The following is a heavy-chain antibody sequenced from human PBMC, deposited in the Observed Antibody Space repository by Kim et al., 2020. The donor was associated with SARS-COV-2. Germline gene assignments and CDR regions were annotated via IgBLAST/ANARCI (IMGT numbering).Heavy chain of an antibody. CDR1: GGSFSGYY. CDR2: INHSGST. J-gene: IGHJ5*02. CDR3: ARGPRGRVPRVSWFDP. D-gene: IGHD3-10*01. V-gene: IGHV4-34*01. Sequence: SETLSLTCAVYGGSFSGYYWSWIRQPPGKGLEWIGEINHSGSTNYNPSLKSRVTISVDTSKNQFSLKLSSVTAADTAVYYCARGPRGRVPRVSWFDPWGQGTLVTVSS.